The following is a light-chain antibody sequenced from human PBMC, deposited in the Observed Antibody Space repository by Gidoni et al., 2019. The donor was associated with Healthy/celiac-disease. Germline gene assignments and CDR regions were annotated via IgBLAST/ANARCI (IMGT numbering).Light chain of an antibody. V-gene: IGLV2-11*01. CDR1: SSDVGGFNY. Sequence: QSAPTQPRPVSGSPGQSVTISCTGTSSDVGGFNYVSWYQQHPGKAPKLMIYDVNKRPSGVPDRFSGSKSGNTAALTISGLQAEDEADYYCCSYAGSYVVFGGGTKLTVL. J-gene: IGLJ2*01. CDR2: DVN. CDR3: CSYAGSYVV.